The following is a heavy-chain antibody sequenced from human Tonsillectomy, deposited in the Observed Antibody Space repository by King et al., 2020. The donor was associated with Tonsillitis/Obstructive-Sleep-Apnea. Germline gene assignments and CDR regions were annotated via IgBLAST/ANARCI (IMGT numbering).Heavy chain of an antibody. V-gene: IGHV4-34*01. Sequence: VQLQQWGAGLLKPSETLSLTCAVYGGSFSGYYWSWIRQPPGKGLEWIGEINHSGSTNYNPSLKSRVTISVDTSKNQFSLKLSSVTAADTAVYYCARVAYSGGYYRDFDYWGQGTLVTVSS. CDR3: ARVAYSGGYYRDFDY. D-gene: IGHD1-26*01. CDR2: INHSGST. CDR1: GGSFSGYY. J-gene: IGHJ4*02.